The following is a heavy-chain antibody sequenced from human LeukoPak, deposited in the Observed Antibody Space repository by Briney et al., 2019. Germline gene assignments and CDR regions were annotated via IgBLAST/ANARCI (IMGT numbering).Heavy chain of an antibody. J-gene: IGHJ4*02. CDR2: INPNSGDT. CDR1: GYTFTDYY. CDR3: ARDIRYCSSTSCSVADY. D-gene: IGHD2-2*01. V-gene: IGHV1-2*02. Sequence: GASVKVSCKASGYTFTDYYMYWVRQAPGQGLEWMGSINPNSGDTNYAQKFQGRVTMTRDTSIGTAYMELSRLTSDDTAVYYCARDIRYCSSTSCSVADYWGQGTLVTVSP.